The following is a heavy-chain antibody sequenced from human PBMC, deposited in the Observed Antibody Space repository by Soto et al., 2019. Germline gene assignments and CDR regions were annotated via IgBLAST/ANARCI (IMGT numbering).Heavy chain of an antibody. CDR2: INPNSGGT. D-gene: IGHD6-6*01. CDR3: ARSQDGAARYTYYYYYYMDG. V-gene: IGHV1-2*04. CDR1: GYTFTGYY. J-gene: IGHJ6*03. Sequence: ASVKVSCKASGYTFTGYYMQWVRQAPGQGLEWMGWINPNSGGTNYAQKFQGWVTMTRDTSISTAYMELSRLRSDDTAVYYCARSQDGAARYTYYYYYYMDGWGKGTTVTVSS.